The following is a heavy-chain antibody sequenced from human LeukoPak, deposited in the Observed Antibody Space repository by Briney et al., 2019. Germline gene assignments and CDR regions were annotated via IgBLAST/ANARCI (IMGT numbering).Heavy chain of an antibody. CDR2: INDRGSI. Sequence: SETLSLTCAVYVGSFSGYYWSWIRQPPGKGLEWIGEINDRGSINYNPSLKSRVTMSVDTSKNQFSLKLSSVTAADTAVYYCASRVVPTAFGVWGQGTLVTVSS. D-gene: IGHD2-2*01. CDR3: ASRVVPTAFGV. V-gene: IGHV4-34*01. CDR1: VGSFSGYY. J-gene: IGHJ4*02.